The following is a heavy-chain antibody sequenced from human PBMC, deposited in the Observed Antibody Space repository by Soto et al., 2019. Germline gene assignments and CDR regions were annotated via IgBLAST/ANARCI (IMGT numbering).Heavy chain of an antibody. Sequence: GGSLRLSCQASGFNFDNYGMHWVRQAPGKGLEWVAVITYDGSNKYYADSVKGRFTISRDNSKDTLSLHLNTLKPEDTAVYHCAKDRVGGTFYTPLGFWGQGTLVTVSS. D-gene: IGHD6-19*01. CDR3: AKDRVGGTFYTPLGF. CDR2: ITYDGSNK. J-gene: IGHJ4*02. CDR1: GFNFDNYG. V-gene: IGHV3-30*18.